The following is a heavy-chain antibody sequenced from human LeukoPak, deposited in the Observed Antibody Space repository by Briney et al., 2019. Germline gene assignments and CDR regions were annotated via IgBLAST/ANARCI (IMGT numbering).Heavy chain of an antibody. D-gene: IGHD6-13*01. J-gene: IGHJ4*02. CDR3: ARWQQQLTHFDY. V-gene: IGHV1-69*13. Sequence: SVKVSCKASGGTFSSYAISWVRQAPGQGLEWMGGIIPIFGAANYAQKFQGRVTITADESTSTAYMELSSLRSEDTAVYYCARWQQQLTHFDYWGQGTLVTVSS. CDR1: GGTFSSYA. CDR2: IIPIFGAA.